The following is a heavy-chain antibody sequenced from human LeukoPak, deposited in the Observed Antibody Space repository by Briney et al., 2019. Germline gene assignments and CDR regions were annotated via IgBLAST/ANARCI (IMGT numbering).Heavy chain of an antibody. D-gene: IGHD3-22*01. CDR1: GFTFSSYA. J-gene: IGHJ4*02. CDR3: ARNQEIDYYDSSGFYWGVEY. Sequence: GGSLRLSCAASGFTFSSYAMSWVRQAPGKGLEWVSAISGSGGSTYYADSVKGRFTISRDNAKNSLHLQMDSLRVEDTAVYYCARNQEIDYYDSSGFYWGVEYWGQGTLVTVSS. V-gene: IGHV3-23*01. CDR2: ISGSGGST.